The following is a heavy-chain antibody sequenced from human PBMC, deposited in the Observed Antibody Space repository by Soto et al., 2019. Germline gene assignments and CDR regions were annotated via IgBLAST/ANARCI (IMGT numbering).Heavy chain of an antibody. CDR2: INPNSGGT. V-gene: IGHV1-2*02. Sequence: QVQLVQSGAEVKKPGASVTVSCKASGYTFTDYYIHWVRQAPGQGLEWMGWINPNSGGTNYAQKFQGRVTMTRDTSINTAYMDLSRLRSDDTAVYYCARDCHISTAYDYFDFWGQGTLVTVSS. CDR3: ARDCHISTAYDYFDF. D-gene: IGHD3-9*01. J-gene: IGHJ4*02. CDR1: GYTFTDYY.